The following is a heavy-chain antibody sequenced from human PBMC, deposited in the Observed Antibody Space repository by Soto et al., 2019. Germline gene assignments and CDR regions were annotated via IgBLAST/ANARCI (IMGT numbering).Heavy chain of an antibody. V-gene: IGHV3-30*18. CDR3: PKDRRMNYYYYYGMDV. CDR2: ISYDGSNK. Sequence: QSGGSLRLSCAASGFTFSSYGMHWVRQAPGKGLEWVAVISYDGSNKYYADSVKGRFTISRDNSKNTLYLQMNSLRAEDTAVYYCPKDRRMNYYYYYGMDVWGQGTTVTVSS. J-gene: IGHJ6*02. CDR1: GFTFSSYG.